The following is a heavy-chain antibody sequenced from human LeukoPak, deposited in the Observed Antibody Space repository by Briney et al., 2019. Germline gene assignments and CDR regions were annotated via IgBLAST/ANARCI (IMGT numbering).Heavy chain of an antibody. J-gene: IGHJ6*03. Sequence: SETLSLTCTVSGGSISSSSYYWGWIRQPPGKGLEWIGSIYYSGSTYYNPSLKSRVTISVDTSKNQFSLKLSSVTAADTAVYYCARGIAARLLYYYYYMDVWGKGTTVTVSS. V-gene: IGHV4-39*07. CDR1: GGSISSSSYY. CDR3: ARGIAARLLYYYYYMDV. CDR2: IYYSGST. D-gene: IGHD6-6*01.